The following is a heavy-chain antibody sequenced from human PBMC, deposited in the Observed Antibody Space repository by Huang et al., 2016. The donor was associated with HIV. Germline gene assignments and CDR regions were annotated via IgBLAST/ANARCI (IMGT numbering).Heavy chain of an antibody. CDR3: AKVTLGFDY. J-gene: IGHJ4*02. CDR1: GFTFSSYG. D-gene: IGHD2-15*01. V-gene: IGHV3-30*02. Sequence: QVQLVESGGGVVQPGGSLSLSCATSGFTFSSYGMHWVRQARGLGLEWVAFIQYDGTKKYYADSVKGRFNISRDNSKNMLHLQMNNLRVEDTAAYFCAKVTLGFDYWGQGTWVTVSS. CDR2: IQYDGTKK.